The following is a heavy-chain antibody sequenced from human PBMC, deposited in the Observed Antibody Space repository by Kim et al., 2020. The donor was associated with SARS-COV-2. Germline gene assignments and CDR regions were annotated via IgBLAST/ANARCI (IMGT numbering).Heavy chain of an antibody. CDR2: IYYSGST. V-gene: IGHV4-61*01. CDR1: GGSVSSGSYY. Sequence: SETLSLTCTVSGGSVSSGSYYWSWIRQPPGKGLEWIGYIYYSGSTNYNPSLKSRVTISVDTSKNQFSLKLSSVTSADTAVYYCARDRVYYDKNYGMDVWGQGTTVTVSS. J-gene: IGHJ6*02. D-gene: IGHD3-3*01. CDR3: ARDRVYYDKNYGMDV.